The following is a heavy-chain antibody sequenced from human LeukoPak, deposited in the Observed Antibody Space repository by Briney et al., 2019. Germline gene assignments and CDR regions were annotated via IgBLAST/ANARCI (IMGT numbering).Heavy chain of an antibody. CDR3: ARYRDSRAYYGTFDI. CDR2: IKQDGGNT. J-gene: IGHJ3*02. CDR1: GVTVSAYD. Sequence: PWETLRLSCAVSGVTVSAYDRNWVRHPPGKGLEWLANIKQDGGNTYYTASVKRRFTISVDNANNSLYLQMNSLRAEETAVYYCARYRDSRAYYGTFDIWGQGTMVTVSS. D-gene: IGHD1-26*01. V-gene: IGHV3-7*02.